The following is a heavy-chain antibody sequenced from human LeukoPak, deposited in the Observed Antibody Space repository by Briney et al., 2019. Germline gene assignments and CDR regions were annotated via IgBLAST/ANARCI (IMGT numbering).Heavy chain of an antibody. J-gene: IGHJ4*02. CDR1: GFTFSTYS. V-gene: IGHV3-48*02. CDR3: ARDRSGYHLFDY. CDR2: ISSSSSNI. D-gene: IGHD5-12*01. Sequence: GGSLRLSCAASGFTFSTYSMNWVRQAPGKGLEWVSYISSSSSNIYYADSVKGRFTISRDNAKNSLYLQMNSLRDEGTAVYYCARDRSGYHLFDYWGQGALVTVSS.